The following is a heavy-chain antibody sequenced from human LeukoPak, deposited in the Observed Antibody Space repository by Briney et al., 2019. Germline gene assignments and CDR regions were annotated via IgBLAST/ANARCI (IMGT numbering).Heavy chain of an antibody. V-gene: IGHV4-59*08. CDR2: ISYTGST. CDR3: ARHKATTIGWPSDY. D-gene: IGHD5-12*01. CDR1: GGSVSSDY. J-gene: IGHJ4*02. Sequence: PSETLSLTCTVSGGSVSSDYWSWIRQPPGKGLEWIGYISYTGSTNYNPSLKSRVTISVDTSKNQFSLKLSSVTAADTAVYSCARHKATTIGWPSDYWGQGILVTVSS.